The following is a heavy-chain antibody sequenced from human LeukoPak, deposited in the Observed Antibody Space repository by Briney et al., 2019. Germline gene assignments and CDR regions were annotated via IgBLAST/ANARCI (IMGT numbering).Heavy chain of an antibody. V-gene: IGHV3-23*01. D-gene: IGHD5-18*01. Sequence: GGSLRLSCAASGFIFSDYAMNWVRQAPGKGLQWVSSISGPGGNTYYADSVKGRFTISRDNSKNTLYLQMTSLRAEETALYYCAKSARGYSYGDFAYWGQGTLVTVSS. J-gene: IGHJ4*02. CDR2: ISGPGGNT. CDR3: AKSARGYSYGDFAY. CDR1: GFIFSDYA.